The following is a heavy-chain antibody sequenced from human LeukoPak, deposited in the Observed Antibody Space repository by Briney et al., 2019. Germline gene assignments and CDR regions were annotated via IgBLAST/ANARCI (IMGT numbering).Heavy chain of an antibody. CDR2: ISSSGSTI. CDR3: ARDRGVVVVPAPAYGMDV. CDR1: GFTFSDYY. J-gene: IGHJ6*02. Sequence: GGSLRLSCAASGFTFSDYYMSWIRQAPGKGLEWVPYISSSGSTIYYADSVKGRFTISRDNAKNSLYLQMNSLRAEDTAVYYCARDRGVVVVPAPAYGMDVWGQGTTVTASS. D-gene: IGHD2-2*01. V-gene: IGHV3-11*01.